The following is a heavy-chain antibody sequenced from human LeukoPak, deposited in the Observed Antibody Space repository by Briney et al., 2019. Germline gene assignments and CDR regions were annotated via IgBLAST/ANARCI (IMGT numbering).Heavy chain of an antibody. Sequence: GGSLRLSCAASGFPVSINYMSWVRQAPGKGLEWVSSISSSSSYIYYADSVKGRFTISRDNAKNSLYLQMNSLRAEDTAVYYCARACSSTSCYASPVFDYWGQGTLVTVSS. D-gene: IGHD2-2*01. J-gene: IGHJ4*02. CDR3: ARACSSTSCYASPVFDY. CDR1: GFPVSINY. V-gene: IGHV3-21*01. CDR2: ISSSSSYI.